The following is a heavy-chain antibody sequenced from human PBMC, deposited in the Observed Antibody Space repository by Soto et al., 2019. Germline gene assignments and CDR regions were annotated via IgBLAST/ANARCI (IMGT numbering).Heavy chain of an antibody. CDR2: IKSKTDGGTT. Sequence: PGGSLRLSCAASGFTFSNAWMSWVRQAPGKGLEWVGRIKSKTDGGTTDYAAPVKGRFTISRDDSKNTLYLQMNSLKTEDTAVYYCTTDIVLMVYAIRVDYWGQGTLVTVSS. CDR1: GFTFSNAW. D-gene: IGHD2-8*01. CDR3: TTDIVLMVYAIRVDY. J-gene: IGHJ4*02. V-gene: IGHV3-15*01.